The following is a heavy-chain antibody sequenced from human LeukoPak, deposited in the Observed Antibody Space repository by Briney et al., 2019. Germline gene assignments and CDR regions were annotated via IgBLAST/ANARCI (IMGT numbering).Heavy chain of an antibody. CDR1: GGSFSGYY. J-gene: IGHJ4*02. D-gene: IGHD3-10*01. V-gene: IGHV4-59*01. CDR3: ASWFGESSLDN. CDR2: IYYSGST. Sequence: SETLSLTCAVYGGSFSGYYWSWIRPPPGKGLEWIGYIYYSGSTNYNPSLKSRVTISVDTSKNQFSLKLSSVTAADTAVYYCASWFGESSLDNWGQGTLVTVSS.